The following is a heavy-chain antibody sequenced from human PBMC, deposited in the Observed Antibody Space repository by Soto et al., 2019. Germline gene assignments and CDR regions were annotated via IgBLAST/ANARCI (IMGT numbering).Heavy chain of an antibody. J-gene: IGHJ5*02. D-gene: IGHD6-19*01. Sequence: QITLKESGPTLVKPTQTLTLTCTFSGFSLSTSEVGVGWIRQPPGKALQWLALIYWDDDKRYSPSLKSRLTTPQDTSKHHVVHTMTNMYPVDTATYHWAHAPGIAVTTNWFDPCGHGILVTVSS. CDR1: GFSLSTSEVG. V-gene: IGHV2-5*02. CDR3: AHAPGIAVTTNWFDP. CDR2: IYWDDDK.